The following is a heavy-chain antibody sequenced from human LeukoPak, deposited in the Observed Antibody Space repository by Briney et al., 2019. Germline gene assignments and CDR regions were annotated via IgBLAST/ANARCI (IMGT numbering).Heavy chain of an antibody. CDR3: ARAGATLLLDY. V-gene: IGHV1-18*01. J-gene: IGHJ4*02. D-gene: IGHD5-12*01. CDR1: GYTFTSYG. Sequence: ASVKVSCKASGYTFTSYGISWVRQAPRQGLQWMGWISAHNGNTNYAQKLQGRVTMTTDTSTSTVYMEVRSLRSDDTAVYYCARAGATLLLDYWGQGTLVTVSS. CDR2: ISAHNGNT.